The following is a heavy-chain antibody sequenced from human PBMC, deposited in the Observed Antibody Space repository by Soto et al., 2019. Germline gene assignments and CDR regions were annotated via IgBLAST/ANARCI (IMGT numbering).Heavy chain of an antibody. J-gene: IGHJ4*02. CDR3: ARHGPLSNNWNQLDY. D-gene: IGHD1-1*01. CDR2: IYYNGNT. CDR1: GGSISSSPYY. Sequence: QLQLQESGPGLVKPSETLSLTCTVSGGSISSSPYYWGWIRQPPGKGLEWIGNIYYNGNTFYNPSLKSRDTISIDTSKNQFSLNLSSVTAADTAVYYCARHGPLSNNWNQLDYWGQGTLVTVSS. V-gene: IGHV4-39*01.